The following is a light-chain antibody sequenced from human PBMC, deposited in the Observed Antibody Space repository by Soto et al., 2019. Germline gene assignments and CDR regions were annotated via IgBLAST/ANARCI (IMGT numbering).Light chain of an antibody. V-gene: IGKV1-5*03. CDR1: QTISSW. Sequence: DIQMTQSPSTLSGSVGDRVTITCRASQTISSWLAWYQQKPGKAPKLLIYKASTLKSGVPSRFSGSGSGTEFTLTISSLEPEDFAVYYCQQRSSCPLTFGGGTKVEIK. J-gene: IGKJ4*01. CDR2: KAS. CDR3: QQRSSCPLT.